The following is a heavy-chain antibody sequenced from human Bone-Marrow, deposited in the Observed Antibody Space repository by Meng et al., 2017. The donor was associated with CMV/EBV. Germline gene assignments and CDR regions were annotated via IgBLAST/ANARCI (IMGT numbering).Heavy chain of an antibody. D-gene: IGHD1-1*01. CDR2: TRIGEGEK. CDR3: AKGWSDSWHQLDH. Sequence: GESLKISCAASGFTFSSHGMHWVRQAPGKGLEWVAFTRIGEGEKYNPDSVKGRFTISRDNSKNMMYLQMNSLRPEDTALYYCAKGWSDSWHQLDHWGQGTLVTVSS. CDR1: GFTFSSHG. J-gene: IGHJ4*02. V-gene: IGHV3-30*02.